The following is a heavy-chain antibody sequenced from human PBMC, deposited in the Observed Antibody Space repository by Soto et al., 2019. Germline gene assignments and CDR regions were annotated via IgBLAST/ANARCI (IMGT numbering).Heavy chain of an antibody. D-gene: IGHD6-13*01. CDR1: GFTFSSYW. Sequence: GGSLRLSCAASGFTFSSYWMHWVRQAPGKGLEWVSRIEGDGSSTTSADSVKGRFTVSRDDARNTLYLQMSSLRADDTAIYYCAREGLDTAGSFDVWGQGTMVTVSS. CDR3: AREGLDTAGSFDV. V-gene: IGHV3-74*01. J-gene: IGHJ3*01. CDR2: IEGDGSST.